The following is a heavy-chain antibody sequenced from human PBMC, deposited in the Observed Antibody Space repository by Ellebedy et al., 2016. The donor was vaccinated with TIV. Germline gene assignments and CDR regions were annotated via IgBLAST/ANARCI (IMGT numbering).Heavy chain of an antibody. D-gene: IGHD1-7*01. CDR1: GFTFSDHY. CDR3: ARKRNYYFDL. V-gene: IGHV3-72*01. CDR2: IRCKAYGGTT. J-gene: IGHJ2*01. Sequence: PGGSLRLSCAVSGFTFSDHYMNWVRQAPGKGLEWVGFIRCKAYGGTTEYAASVRGRLTISRDDSKNSLYLQMNSLKTEDTAVDYCARKRNYYFDLWGRGTLVTVSS.